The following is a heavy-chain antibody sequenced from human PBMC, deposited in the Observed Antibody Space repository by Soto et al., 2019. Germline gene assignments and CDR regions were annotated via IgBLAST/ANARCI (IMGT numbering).Heavy chain of an antibody. D-gene: IGHD3-3*01. CDR1: GFTFGDYA. J-gene: IGHJ6*02. V-gene: IGHV3-49*04. Sequence: GSLRLSCTASGFTFGDYAMSWVRQAPGKGLEWVGFIRSKAYGGTTEYAASVKGRFTISRDDSKSIAYLQMNSLKTEDTAVYYCTRDFLYFWSGYYTGDHYYYYGMDVWGQGTTVTVSS. CDR3: TRDFLYFWSGYYTGDHYYYYGMDV. CDR2: IRSKAYGGTT.